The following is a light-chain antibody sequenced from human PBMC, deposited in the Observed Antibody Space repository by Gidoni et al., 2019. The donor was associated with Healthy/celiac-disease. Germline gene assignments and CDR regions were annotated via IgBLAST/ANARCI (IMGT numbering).Light chain of an antibody. Sequence: DIQMTQSPSTLSASVGDRVTITCRASQSISSWLAWYQQKPGKAPKLLIYKASSLESGVPSRFSGSGSGTEFTLTISSLQPDDFATYYCQQYNSDWTFXXXTKVEIK. J-gene: IGKJ1*01. CDR3: QQYNSDWT. V-gene: IGKV1-5*03. CDR2: KAS. CDR1: QSISSW.